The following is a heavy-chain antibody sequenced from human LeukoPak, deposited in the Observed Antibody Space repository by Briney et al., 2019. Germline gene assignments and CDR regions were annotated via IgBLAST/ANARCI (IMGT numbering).Heavy chain of an antibody. CDR3: ARYYYYDSSGYYLY. CDR1: GFTFTGHA. CDR2: ISGSGSTK. Sequence: PGGSLRLSCAVPGFTFTGHAMNWLRQAPGKGLEWVSHISGSGSTKIYADSVKGRFTISRDNAKNSLYLQMNSLRAEDTAVYYCARYYYYDSSGYYLYWGQGTLVTVSS. J-gene: IGHJ4*02. D-gene: IGHD3-22*01. V-gene: IGHV3-11*01.